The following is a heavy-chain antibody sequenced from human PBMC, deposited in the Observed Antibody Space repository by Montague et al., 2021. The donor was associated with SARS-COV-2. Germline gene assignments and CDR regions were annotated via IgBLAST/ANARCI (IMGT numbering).Heavy chain of an antibody. D-gene: IGHD2-15*01. CDR2: IHSNGDS. Sequence: SETLSLTCTVSGGSISTYPWSWIRQPAGKALEWIGRIHSNGDSTYNPSLRSQVTMSVYTSKNQFPLKMTSVTAADTAMYYCARGSGHYYSPFDNWGQGNLVTVSS. CDR1: GGSISTYP. J-gene: IGHJ4*02. CDR3: ARGSGHYYSPFDN. V-gene: IGHV4-4*07.